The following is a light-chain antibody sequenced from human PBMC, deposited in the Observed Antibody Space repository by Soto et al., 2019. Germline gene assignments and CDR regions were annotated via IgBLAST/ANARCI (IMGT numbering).Light chain of an antibody. CDR2: EVS. CDR1: SSDVGGYDY. V-gene: IGLV2-14*01. J-gene: IGLJ1*01. Sequence: LTQPASVSGSPGQSITMSCTGTSSDVGGYDYVSWYQQHPGEVPKLIIFEVSSRPAWISNRFSASKSGNTASLTISGLQAEDEADYYCSSYTTSSSYVFGTGTKVTVL. CDR3: SSYTTSSSYV.